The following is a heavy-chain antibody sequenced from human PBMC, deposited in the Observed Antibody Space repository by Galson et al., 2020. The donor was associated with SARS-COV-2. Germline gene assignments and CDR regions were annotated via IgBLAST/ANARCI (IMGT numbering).Heavy chain of an antibody. D-gene: IGHD2-15*01. CDR2: TFYSGST. V-gene: IGHV4-59*11. J-gene: IGHJ2*01. Sequence: SETLSLTCTVSGDSITDHYWSWIRQPPGKGLEWIGYTFYSGSTNYGPSLRGRVTMSIDRSKNQFSLKVRSVTTADTAMYYCARDRSASGSNWFFDIWGRGTLVTVSS. CDR3: ARDRSASGSNWFFDI. CDR1: GDSITDHY.